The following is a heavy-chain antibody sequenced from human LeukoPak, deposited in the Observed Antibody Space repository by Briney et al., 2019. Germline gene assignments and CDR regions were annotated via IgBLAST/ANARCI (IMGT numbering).Heavy chain of an antibody. V-gene: IGHV4-59*01. CDR1: GGSISSYY. D-gene: IGHD3-16*02. CDR3: ARSTPSPYYDYVWGSYRSYFDY. Sequence: SETLSLTCTVSGGSISSYYWSWIRQPPGKGLEWIGYIYYSGSTNYNPSLKSRVTISVDTSKNQFSLKLSSVTAADTAVYYCARSTPSPYYDYVWGSYRSYFDYWGQGTLVTVSS. J-gene: IGHJ4*02. CDR2: IYYSGST.